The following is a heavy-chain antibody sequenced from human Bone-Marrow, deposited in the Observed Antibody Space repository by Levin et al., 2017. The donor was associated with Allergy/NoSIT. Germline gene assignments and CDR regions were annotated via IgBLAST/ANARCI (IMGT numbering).Heavy chain of an antibody. CDR1: GFTVSSNH. V-gene: IGHV3-53*01. CDR3: AIYGSGNDYSAFDI. J-gene: IGHJ3*02. CDR2: IYSGGRG. Sequence: PGGSLRLSCVASGFTVSSNHMSWVRQAPGKGLEWVSLIYSGGRGYYADSVRGRFTISRDNSKNTLYLQLNSLRAEDTAVYYCAIYGSGNDYSAFDIWGQGTMVTVSS. D-gene: IGHD3-10*01.